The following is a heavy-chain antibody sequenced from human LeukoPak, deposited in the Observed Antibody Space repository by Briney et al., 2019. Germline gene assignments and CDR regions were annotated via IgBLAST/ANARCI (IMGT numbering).Heavy chain of an antibody. CDR2: IYYSGST. V-gene: IGHV4-59*01. Sequence: PSETLSLTCTVSGGSISSYYWSWIRQPPGKGLEWIGYIYYSGSTNYNPSLKSRVTISVDTSKNQFSLKLSSVTAADTAVYYCARGSYCSSTSCYSNDVFDIWGQGTMVTVSS. CDR3: ARGSYCSSTSCYSNDVFDI. J-gene: IGHJ3*02. CDR1: GGSISSYY. D-gene: IGHD2-2*01.